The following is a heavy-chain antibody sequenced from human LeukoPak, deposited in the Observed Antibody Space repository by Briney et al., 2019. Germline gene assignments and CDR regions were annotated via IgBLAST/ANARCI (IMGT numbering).Heavy chain of an antibody. Sequence: SETPSLTCTVSGGSISSSSYYWGWIRQPPGKGLEWIGSIYYSGSTYYNPSLKSRVTISVDTSKNQFSLKLSSVTAADTAVYYCASGSGSYPFDYWGQGTLVTVSS. CDR3: ASGSGSYPFDY. CDR1: GGSISSSSYY. CDR2: IYYSGST. V-gene: IGHV4-39*01. J-gene: IGHJ4*02. D-gene: IGHD1-26*01.